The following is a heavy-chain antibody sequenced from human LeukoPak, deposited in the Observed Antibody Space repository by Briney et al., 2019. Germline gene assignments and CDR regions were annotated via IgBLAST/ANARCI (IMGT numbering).Heavy chain of an antibody. CDR2: ISTTSSAT. D-gene: IGHD1-1*01. CDR1: GFRFGGFS. J-gene: IGHJ4*02. V-gene: IGHV3-48*01. CDR3: ARDFNVGYGFDY. Sequence: GGSLRLSCAASGFRFGGFSMNWVRQAPGKGLEWISYISTTSSATYYAASVKGRFTISRDNAKNSLYLQMNSLRAEDTAVYYCARDFNVGYGFDYWGQGTLVTVSS.